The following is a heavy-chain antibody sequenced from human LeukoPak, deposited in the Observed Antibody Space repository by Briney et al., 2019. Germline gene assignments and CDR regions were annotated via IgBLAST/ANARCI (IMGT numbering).Heavy chain of an antibody. CDR1: GYIFTGYY. J-gene: IGHJ4*02. D-gene: IGHD2-2*02. Sequence: ASVKVSCKASGYIFTGYYMHWVRQAPGQGLEWMGIINPSGGSTSYAQKFQGRVTMTRDTSTSTVYMELSSLRSEDTAVYYCARGPGYCSSTSCYTPGIAVAGPLDFDYWGQGTLVTVSS. CDR2: INPSGGST. CDR3: ARGPGYCSSTSCYTPGIAVAGPLDFDY. V-gene: IGHV1-46*01.